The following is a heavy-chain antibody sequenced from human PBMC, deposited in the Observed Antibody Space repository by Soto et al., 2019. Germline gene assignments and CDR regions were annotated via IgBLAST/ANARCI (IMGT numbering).Heavy chain of an antibody. CDR2: INQDGSER. D-gene: IGHD3-3*01. Sequence: PGGSLRLSCAVSGFTFSTYWMSWVRQAPGKGLEWVANINQDGSERNYVDSVKGRFTIARDNAKNSLYLQMNSLRAEDTAVYYCARDFSTLFNYWGQGTLVTVSS. CDR1: GFTFSTYW. J-gene: IGHJ4*02. V-gene: IGHV3-7*04. CDR3: ARDFSTLFNY.